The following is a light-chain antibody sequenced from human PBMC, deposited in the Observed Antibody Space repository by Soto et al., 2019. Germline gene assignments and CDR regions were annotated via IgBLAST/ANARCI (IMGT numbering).Light chain of an antibody. CDR2: DAS. V-gene: IGKV1-5*01. Sequence: DIQMTHSPSSLSASVLYIVTITFQSSQDISNYLNWYQQKPGKAPKLLIYDASSLESGVPSRFSGSGSGTEFTLTISSLQPDDFATYYCQQYNSYLFGQGTKVDIK. J-gene: IGKJ1*01. CDR1: QDISNY. CDR3: QQYNSYL.